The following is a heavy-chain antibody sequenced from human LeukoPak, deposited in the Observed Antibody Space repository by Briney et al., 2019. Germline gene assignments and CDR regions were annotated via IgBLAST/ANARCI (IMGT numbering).Heavy chain of an antibody. CDR3: ATEGNSSGYYSH. V-gene: IGHV4-4*07. CDR1: GGSISSYY. Sequence: SETLSLTCTVSGGSISSYYWSWIRQPAGKGLEWIGRIYTSGSTNYNPSLKSRVTMSVDTSKNQFSLKLSSVTAADTAVYYCATEGNSSGYYSHWGQGTLVTVPS. D-gene: IGHD3-22*01. J-gene: IGHJ4*02. CDR2: IYTSGST.